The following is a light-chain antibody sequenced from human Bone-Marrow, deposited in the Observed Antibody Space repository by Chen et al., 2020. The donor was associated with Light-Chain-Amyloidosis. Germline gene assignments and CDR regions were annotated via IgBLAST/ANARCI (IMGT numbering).Light chain of an antibody. CDR1: NPGSTS. CDR2: DDS. J-gene: IGLJ3*02. V-gene: IGLV3-21*02. CDR3: QVWDRGSDRPV. Sequence: SYVLTQPSSVSVAPGQTATIACGGNNPGSTSVHWYQQPPGQAPLLVVYDDSDRPSGIPERLSGSNSGNTSTMTISREEAGDEADYYCQVWDRGSDRPVFGGGTKLTVL.